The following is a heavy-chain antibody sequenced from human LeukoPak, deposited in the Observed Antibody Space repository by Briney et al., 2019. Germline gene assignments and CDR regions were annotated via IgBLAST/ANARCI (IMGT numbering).Heavy chain of an antibody. J-gene: IGHJ2*01. V-gene: IGHV1-24*01. CDR1: GYTLTELS. CDR3: ARDPGSSSWYGYFDL. Sequence: GASVKVSCKVSGYTLTELSMHWVRQAPGKGLEWMGGFDPEDGETIYAQKFQGRVTMTEDTSTDTAYMELSSLRSEDTAVYYCARDPGSSSWYGYFDLWGRGTLVTVSS. CDR2: FDPEDGET. D-gene: IGHD6-13*01.